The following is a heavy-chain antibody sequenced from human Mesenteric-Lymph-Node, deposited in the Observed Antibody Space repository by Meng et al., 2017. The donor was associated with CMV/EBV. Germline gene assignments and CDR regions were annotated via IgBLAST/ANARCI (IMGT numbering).Heavy chain of an antibody. CDR3: ARCHVAAPGGDS. CDR2: IKQDGSEK. J-gene: IGHJ4*02. CDR1: GFTLSTNW. Sequence: SCVASGFTLSTNWMSWVRQAPGKGLEWVANIKQDGSEKNYVDSVKGRFTISRDNAKNSLYLQMDSLRVEDSAVYYCARCHVAAPGGDSWGQGTLVTVSS. D-gene: IGHD6-13*01. V-gene: IGHV3-7*01.